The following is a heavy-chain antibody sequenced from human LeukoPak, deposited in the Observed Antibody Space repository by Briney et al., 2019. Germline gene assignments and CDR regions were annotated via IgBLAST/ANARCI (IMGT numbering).Heavy chain of an antibody. CDR2: ISWNNGSI. D-gene: IGHD3-22*01. CDR1: GFTYDDYA. Sequence: PGGSLRLSCAASGFTYDDYAMHWVRQAPGKGLEWVAGISWNNGSIGYAASVKGRFTISSDNAKNSLYMQMNSLRAEDTALYSSEKATILGGDYYDSLGAFDIWGQGTMVTVSS. V-gene: IGHV3-9*01. J-gene: IGHJ3*02. CDR3: EKATILGGDYYDSLGAFDI.